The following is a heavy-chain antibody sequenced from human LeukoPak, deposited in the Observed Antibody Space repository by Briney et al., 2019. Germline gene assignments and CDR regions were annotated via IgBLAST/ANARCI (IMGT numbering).Heavy chain of an antibody. CDR2: ISWNSGSI. V-gene: IGHV3-9*01. J-gene: IGHJ6*02. CDR3: AKDAGYDSERNYYGMDV. CDR1: GFTFDDYA. Sequence: GRSLRLSCAASGFTFDDYAMHWVRQAPGKGLEWVSGISWNSGSIGYADSVKGRFTISRDNAKNSLYLQMNSLRAEDTALYYCAKDAGYDSERNYYGMDVWGQGTTVTVSS. D-gene: IGHD3-16*01.